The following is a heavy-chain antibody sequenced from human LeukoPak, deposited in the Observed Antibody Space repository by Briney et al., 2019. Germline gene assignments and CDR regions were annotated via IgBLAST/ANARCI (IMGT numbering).Heavy chain of an antibody. J-gene: IGHJ4*02. V-gene: IGHV1-2*06. Sequence: ASVKVSCKASGYTFTGYYMDWVRQAPGQGLEWMGRINPNSAGTNYAQKFQGRVTMTRDTSISTAYMELSRLRSDDTAVYYCAREDNLGSGSSPIDYWGQGTLVTVSS. D-gene: IGHD6-19*01. CDR2: INPNSAGT. CDR1: GYTFTGYY. CDR3: AREDNLGSGSSPIDY.